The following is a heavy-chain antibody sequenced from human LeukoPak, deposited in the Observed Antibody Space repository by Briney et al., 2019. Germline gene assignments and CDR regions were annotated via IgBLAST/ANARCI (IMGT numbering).Heavy chain of an antibody. D-gene: IGHD4-17*01. Sequence: SETLSLTCTVSGGYISNFYWSWIRQPPGKGLEWIGYIYYSGSTNYNPSLKSRVTISVDTSKNQFSLKPSSVTAADTAVYYCARDRLVTTVYDAFDIWGQGTMVTVSS. CDR3: ARDRLVTTVYDAFDI. V-gene: IGHV4-59*01. CDR2: IYYSGST. CDR1: GGYISNFY. J-gene: IGHJ3*02.